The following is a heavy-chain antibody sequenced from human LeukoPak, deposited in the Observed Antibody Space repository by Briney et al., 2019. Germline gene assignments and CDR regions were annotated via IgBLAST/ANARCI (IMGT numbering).Heavy chain of an antibody. Sequence: SVKVSCKASGGTFSSYAISWVRQAPGQGLEWMGGIIPIFGTANYAQKFQGRVTITADESTSTAYMELSSLRSEDTAVYYCARSIASRVKNWFDPWGQGTLVTVSS. J-gene: IGHJ5*02. CDR2: IIPIFGTA. CDR1: GGTFSSYA. CDR3: ARSIASRVKNWFDP. V-gene: IGHV1-69*13.